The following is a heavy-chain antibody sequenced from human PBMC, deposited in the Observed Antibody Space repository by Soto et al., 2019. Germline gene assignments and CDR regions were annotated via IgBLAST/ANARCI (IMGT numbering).Heavy chain of an antibody. CDR1: GGSFSSYA. V-gene: IGHV1-69*13. D-gene: IGHD2-15*01. CDR3: ARDLGYCSGGSCYAALGAFDI. Sequence: ASVKVSCKASGGSFSSYAISWVRQAPGQGLEWMGGIIPIFGTANYAQKFQGRVTITADESTSTAYMELSSLRSEDTAVYYCARDLGYCSGGSCYAALGAFDIWGQGTMVTVSS. J-gene: IGHJ3*02. CDR2: IIPIFGTA.